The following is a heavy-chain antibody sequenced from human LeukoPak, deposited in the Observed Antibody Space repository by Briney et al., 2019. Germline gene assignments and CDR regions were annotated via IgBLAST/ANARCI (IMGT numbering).Heavy chain of an antibody. CDR2: IRGSGGTI. D-gene: IGHD4-17*01. J-gene: IGHJ3*02. CDR3: ARDGGVTTRDAFDI. CDR1: GFTFSDYY. Sequence: GGSLRLSCAASGFTFSDYYMSWIRLAPGKGLGWLSYIRGSGGTIYYADSVKGRFSISRDNAKDSLYLQMNSLRAEDTAVYYCARDGGVTTRDAFDIWGQGTMVTVSS. V-gene: IGHV3-11*04.